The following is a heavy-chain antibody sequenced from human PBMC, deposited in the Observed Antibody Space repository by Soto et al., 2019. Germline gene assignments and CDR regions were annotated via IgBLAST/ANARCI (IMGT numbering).Heavy chain of an antibody. Sequence: EVQLVESGGGLVQPGRSLRLSCAASGFTFDDYAMHWVRQAPGKGLEWVSGISWNSGSIGYADSVKGRFTISRDNAKNSLYLQMNSLIPQDTALYHCAKDRGLVVSFYFDSWGQGTLVTVPS. D-gene: IGHD6-19*01. CDR1: GFTFDDYA. CDR2: ISWNSGSI. CDR3: AKDRGLVVSFYFDS. V-gene: IGHV3-9*01. J-gene: IGHJ4*02.